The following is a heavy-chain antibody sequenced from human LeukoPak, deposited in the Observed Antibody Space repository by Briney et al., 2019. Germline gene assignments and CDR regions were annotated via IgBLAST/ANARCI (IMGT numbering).Heavy chain of an antibody. CDR1: GYTFTSYY. D-gene: IGHD5-18*01. CDR3: ARDSPWIQLWNPVYYFDY. Sequence: ASVKVSCKASGYTFTSYYMHWVRQAPGQGLEWMGIINPSGGSTSYAQKFQGRVTMTRDTSTSTVYMELSSLRSEDTAVYYCARDSPWIQLWNPVYYFDYWGQGTLVTVSS. V-gene: IGHV1-46*01. J-gene: IGHJ4*02. CDR2: INPSGGST.